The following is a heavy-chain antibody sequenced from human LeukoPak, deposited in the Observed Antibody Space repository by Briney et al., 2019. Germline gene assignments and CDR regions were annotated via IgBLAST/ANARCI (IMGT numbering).Heavy chain of an antibody. CDR1: GFTFGSYS. D-gene: IGHD6-19*01. CDR3: ARLTLIAVAGRMLDY. V-gene: IGHV3-21*01. Sequence: GGSLRLSCAASGFTFGSYSMNWVRQAPGKGLEWVSSISSSSSYIYYADSVKGRFTISRDNAKNSLYLQMNSLRAEDTAVYYCARLTLIAVAGRMLDYWGQGTLVTVSS. CDR2: ISSSSSYI. J-gene: IGHJ4*02.